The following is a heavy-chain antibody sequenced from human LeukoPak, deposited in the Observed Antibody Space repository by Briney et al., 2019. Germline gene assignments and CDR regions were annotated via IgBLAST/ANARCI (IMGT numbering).Heavy chain of an antibody. D-gene: IGHD3/OR15-3a*01. CDR2: IWYDGSNK. Sequence: PGGSLRLSCAASGFTFSNYGMHWVRQAPGKGLEWVAVIWYDGSNKYYVDSVKGRFTISRDNSKNTLYLQMSSLTAEDTAMYYCAKDSTDWVLDYWGQGTLVTVSS. CDR1: GFTFSNYG. CDR3: AKDSTDWVLDY. J-gene: IGHJ4*02. V-gene: IGHV3-33*06.